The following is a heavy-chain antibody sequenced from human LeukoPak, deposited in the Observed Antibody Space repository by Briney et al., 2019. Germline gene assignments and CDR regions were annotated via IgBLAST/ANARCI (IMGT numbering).Heavy chain of an antibody. CDR2: INPSGGST. Sequence: ASVKVSCKASGYTFSSYYRHWVRQAPGQGLEWTAIINPSGGSTSYAQKFQGRVTMTRDTSASTVYMELYSLRSEDTAVYYCARGHSSGYYTGPLDYWGQGTLVTVSS. D-gene: IGHD3-22*01. CDR1: GYTFSSYY. V-gene: IGHV1-46*01. CDR3: ARGHSSGYYTGPLDY. J-gene: IGHJ4*02.